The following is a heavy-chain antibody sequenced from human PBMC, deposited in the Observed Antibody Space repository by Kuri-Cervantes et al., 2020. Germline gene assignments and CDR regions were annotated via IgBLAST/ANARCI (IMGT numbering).Heavy chain of an antibody. CDR3: ARAPYYYDSSGYYSLIYYYYGMDV. D-gene: IGHD3-22*01. J-gene: IGHJ6*02. CDR1: GFTFSSYG. CDR2: IWYDGSNK. Sequence: GESLKISCAASGFTFSSYGMHWVRQAPGKGLEGVAVIWYDGSNKYYADSVKGRFTISRDNSKNTLYLQMNSLRAEDTAVYYCARAPYYYDSSGYYSLIYYYYGMDVWGQGTTVTVSS. V-gene: IGHV3-33*01.